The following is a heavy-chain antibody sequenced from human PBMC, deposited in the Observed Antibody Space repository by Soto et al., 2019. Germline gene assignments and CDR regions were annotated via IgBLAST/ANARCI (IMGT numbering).Heavy chain of an antibody. CDR3: ARDLSDSYGWGRGQ. CDR1: GFAFSDYY. D-gene: IGHD3-10*01. J-gene: IGHJ4*02. V-gene: IGHV3-11*01. CDR2: ISGSDSTI. Sequence: QVQLVESGGGFVKPGGSLRLSCSASGFAFSDYYMGWVRQAPDKGLEWISYISGSDSTIFYADSVKGRFTVSRDNAKNSLYLQMDSLRAEDTAVYYCARDLSDSYGWGRGQWGQGTLVTVSS.